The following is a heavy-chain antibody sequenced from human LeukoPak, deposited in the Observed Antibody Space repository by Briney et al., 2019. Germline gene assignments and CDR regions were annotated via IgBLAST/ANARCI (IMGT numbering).Heavy chain of an antibody. CDR1: GGSISSGGYY. J-gene: IGHJ5*02. CDR2: IHYSGST. V-gene: IGHV4-31*03. D-gene: IGHD6-19*01. Sequence: SETLSLTCTVSGGSISSGGYYWSWIRQHPGKGLEWIGYIHYSGSTYYNPSLKSRVTISVDTSKNQFSLKLSSVTAADTAVYYCAREGLIAVADTQYNWFGPWGQGTLVTVSS. CDR3: AREGLIAVADTQYNWFGP.